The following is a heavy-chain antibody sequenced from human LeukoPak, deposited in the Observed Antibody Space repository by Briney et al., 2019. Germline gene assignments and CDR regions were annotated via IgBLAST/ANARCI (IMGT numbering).Heavy chain of an antibody. Sequence: PGGSLRLSCAASGFTFSSYAMHWVRQAPGKGLEWVAVISYDGSNKYYADSVKGRFTISRDNSKNTLYLQMNSLKTEDTAVYYCTTDPHRLVPAAITADYWGQGTLVTVSS. J-gene: IGHJ4*02. CDR2: ISYDGSNK. CDR3: TTDPHRLVPAAITADY. CDR1: GFTFSSYA. V-gene: IGHV3-30-3*01. D-gene: IGHD2-2*01.